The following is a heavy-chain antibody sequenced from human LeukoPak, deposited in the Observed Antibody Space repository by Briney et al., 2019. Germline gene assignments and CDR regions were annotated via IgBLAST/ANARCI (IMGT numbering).Heavy chain of an antibody. CDR2: ISSSSSYI. V-gene: IGHV3-21*01. CDR3: ARESLPQGDYGDYVGDY. CDR1: GFTFSSYS. J-gene: IGHJ4*02. Sequence: GGSLRLSCAASGFTFSSYSMNWVRPAPGKGLEWVSSISSSSSYIYYADSVKGRFTISRDNAKNSLYLQMNSLRAEDTAVYYCARESLPQGDYGDYVGDYWGQGTLVTVSS. D-gene: IGHD4-17*01.